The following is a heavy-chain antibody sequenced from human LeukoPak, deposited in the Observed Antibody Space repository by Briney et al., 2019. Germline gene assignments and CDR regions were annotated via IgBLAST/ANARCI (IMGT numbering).Heavy chain of an antibody. CDR1: GGSFSGYS. J-gene: IGHJ4*02. Sequence: SETLSLTCAVYGGSFSGYSWNWIRQPPVKGLEWIGEINHSGGTNYNPSLKSRVTISVDTSKKQFSLKLSSVTAADAAVYYCARGVDYYGVWGQGTLVTVSS. V-gene: IGHV4-34*01. D-gene: IGHD3-10*01. CDR2: INHSGGT. CDR3: ARGVDYYGV.